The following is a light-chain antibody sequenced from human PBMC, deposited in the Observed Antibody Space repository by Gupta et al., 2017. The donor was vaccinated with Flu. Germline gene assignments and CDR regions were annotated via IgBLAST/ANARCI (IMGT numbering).Light chain of an antibody. CDR1: QGIRND. J-gene: IGKJ1*01. Sequence: DIQMTKSPSPLSASVGDIVTITFRASQGIRNDLGWYQQKQVKAPKRLIYAASSLQSGVPSRFSGSGSVTEFTLAISSLQPEDFATYCCLQHNSYPWTFGQGTKVEIK. V-gene: IGKV1-17*01. CDR2: AAS. CDR3: LQHNSYPWT.